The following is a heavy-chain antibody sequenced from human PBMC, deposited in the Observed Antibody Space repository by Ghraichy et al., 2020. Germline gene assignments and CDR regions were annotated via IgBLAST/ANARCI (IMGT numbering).Heavy chain of an antibody. Sequence: SETLSLTCEDYGGAFSGYYWSWIRQPPGKGLEWIGEINHSGSSNYNPSLKSRLTISVDTSKNQFSLKLSSVTAADTAVYYCARRGRGYSLVYYGLDVWGQGTTVTVS. CDR3: ARRGRGYSLVYYGLDV. CDR2: INHSGSS. J-gene: IGHJ6*02. CDR1: GGAFSGYY. V-gene: IGHV4-34*01. D-gene: IGHD5-18*01.